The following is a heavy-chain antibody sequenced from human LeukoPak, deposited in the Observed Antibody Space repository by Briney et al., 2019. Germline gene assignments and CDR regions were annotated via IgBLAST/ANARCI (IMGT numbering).Heavy chain of an antibody. CDR1: GFTFSSYA. D-gene: IGHD2-2*02. CDR2: IKSKTDGGTT. J-gene: IGHJ5*02. CDR3: ARYCISSSCYKPP. V-gene: IGHV3-15*01. Sequence: GGSLRLSCAASGFTFSSYAMSWVRQAPGKGLEWVGRIKSKTDGGTTDYAAPVKGRFTISRDDSKNTLCLQMNSLKTEDTAVYYCARYCISSSCYKPPWGQGTLVTVSS.